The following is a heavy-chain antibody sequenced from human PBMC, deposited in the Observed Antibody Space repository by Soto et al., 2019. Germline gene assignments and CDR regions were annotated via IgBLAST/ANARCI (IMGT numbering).Heavy chain of an antibody. D-gene: IGHD3-9*01. Sequence: ASVKVSCKASGYTFTSYGISWVRQAPGQGLEWMGWISAYNGNTNYAQKLQGRVTMTTDTSTSTAYMELRSLRSDDTAVYYCARAQGWILNGRLDYYGMDVWGQGTTVTVSS. CDR1: GYTFTSYG. CDR2: ISAYNGNT. J-gene: IGHJ6*02. CDR3: ARAQGWILNGRLDYYGMDV. V-gene: IGHV1-18*01.